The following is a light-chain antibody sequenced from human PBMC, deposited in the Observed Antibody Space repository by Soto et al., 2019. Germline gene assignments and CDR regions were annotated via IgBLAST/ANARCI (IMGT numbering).Light chain of an antibody. V-gene: IGKV3-20*01. CDR2: GAS. Sequence: SPGERASVSCRASQSVYISYLAWFQQKPGQAPRLLIYGASNRATGIPDRFSGSGSGTDFTLTITRLEPEDFAVYFCHQSGNSPYTFGQGTRLEIK. CDR3: HQSGNSPYT. CDR1: QSVYISY. J-gene: IGKJ5*01.